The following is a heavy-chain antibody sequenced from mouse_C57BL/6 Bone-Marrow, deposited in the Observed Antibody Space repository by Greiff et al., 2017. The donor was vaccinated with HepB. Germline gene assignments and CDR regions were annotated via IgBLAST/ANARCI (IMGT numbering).Heavy chain of an antibody. Sequence: VQLQQSGPGLVQPSQSLSITCTVSGFSFTSYGIHWVSQSPGKGLEWLGVIWSGGSTDNNAPFIYRLSISKDNSKSQVFFKMNSLQADDTAIYYGARIGYCGSSYRYYAMDYWGQGTSVTVSS. CDR3: ARIGYCGSSYRYYAMDY. V-gene: IGHV2-2*01. CDR2: IWSGGST. D-gene: IGHD1-1*01. CDR1: GFSFTSYG. J-gene: IGHJ4*01.